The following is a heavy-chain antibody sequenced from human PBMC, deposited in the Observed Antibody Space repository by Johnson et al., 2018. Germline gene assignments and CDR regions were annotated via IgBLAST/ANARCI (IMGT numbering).Heavy chain of an antibody. D-gene: IGHD3-10*01. CDR3: ARGRRGSRNYYGMDV. V-gene: IGHV3-33*01. CDR2: IWYDGSNK. J-gene: IGHJ6*02. Sequence: QVQLVESGGAVVQPGRSLRLSCAASGFTFSGYGMHWVRQAPGKGLEWVSVIWYDGSNKYYADSVKGRIIISRDNSRNTLDLQMNSLRAEETAVYYCARGRRGSRNYYGMDVWGQGTTGTVSS. CDR1: GFTFSGYG.